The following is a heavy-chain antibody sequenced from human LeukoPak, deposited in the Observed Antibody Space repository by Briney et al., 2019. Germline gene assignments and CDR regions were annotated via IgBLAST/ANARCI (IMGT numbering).Heavy chain of an antibody. J-gene: IGHJ6*03. CDR2: INPSGGST. D-gene: IGHD5-18*01. CDR3: ARGGDTAMAPYYYYMDV. V-gene: IGHV1-46*01. Sequence: ASVMVSCKASGYTFTSYYMHWVRQAPGQGLEWMGIINPSGGSTSYAQKFQGRVTMTRDMSTSTVYMELSSLRSEDTAVYYCARGGDTAMAPYYYYMDVWGKGTTVTVSS. CDR1: GYTFTSYY.